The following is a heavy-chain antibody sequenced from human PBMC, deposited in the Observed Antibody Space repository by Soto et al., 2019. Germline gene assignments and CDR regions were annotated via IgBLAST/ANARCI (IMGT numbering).Heavy chain of an antibody. Sequence: EVQMMESGGDLVQPGGSLRLPCAASGFTFSNHAMNWVRQAPGKGLEWVSGISGSGGYTYYADSVKGRFTISRDNSKNTLYLQVDSLRADDTAVYYCAKALRITVVRGDNAMDVWGQGTTVTVSS. CDR1: GFTFSNHA. CDR3: AKALRITVVRGDNAMDV. D-gene: IGHD3-10*01. CDR2: ISGSGGYT. V-gene: IGHV3-23*01. J-gene: IGHJ6*02.